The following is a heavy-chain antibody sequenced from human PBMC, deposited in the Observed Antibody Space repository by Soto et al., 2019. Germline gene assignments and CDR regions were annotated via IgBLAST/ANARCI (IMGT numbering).Heavy chain of an antibody. D-gene: IGHD2-15*01. CDR1: GGTFSSYA. Sequence: QVQLVQSVAEVKKPGSSVQVSCKASGGTFSSYAISWVRQAPGQVLEWMGGIIPIFGTANYAQKFQGRVTITADESTSTAYMELSSLRSEDRAVYYCARELYCSGGSCRDYWGQGTLVTVSS. J-gene: IGHJ4*02. V-gene: IGHV1-69*01. CDR2: IIPIFGTA. CDR3: ARELYCSGGSCRDY.